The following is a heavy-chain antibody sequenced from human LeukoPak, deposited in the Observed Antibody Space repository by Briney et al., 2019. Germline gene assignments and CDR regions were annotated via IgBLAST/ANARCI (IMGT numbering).Heavy chain of an antibody. J-gene: IGHJ4*02. V-gene: IGHV1-69*13. CDR1: GGTFSSYA. CDR2: IIPIFGTA. Sequence: GASVKVSCKASGGTFSSYAISWVRQAPGQGLERMGGIIPIFGTANYAQKFQGRVTITADESTSTAYMELSSLRSEDTAVYYCARVQARYYGSGSYYFDYWGQGTLVTVSS. D-gene: IGHD3-10*01. CDR3: ARVQARYYGSGSYYFDY.